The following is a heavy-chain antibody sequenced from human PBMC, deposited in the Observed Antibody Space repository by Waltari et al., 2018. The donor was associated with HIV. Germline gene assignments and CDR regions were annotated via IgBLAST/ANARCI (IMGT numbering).Heavy chain of an antibody. J-gene: IGHJ6*02. CDR3: AKSDIDYGMDV. CDR2: ITWNSGRT. Sequence: EVQLVESGGGLVQPGRSLSISCPASGFPFDAYAMHWVRQVPGKGLEWVSGITWNSGRTGYADSVKGRFIISRDNAKNSLYLQMNSLRVEDTALYYCAKSDIDYGMDVWGQGTTVTVSS. CDR1: GFPFDAYA. D-gene: IGHD2-15*01. V-gene: IGHV3-9*01.